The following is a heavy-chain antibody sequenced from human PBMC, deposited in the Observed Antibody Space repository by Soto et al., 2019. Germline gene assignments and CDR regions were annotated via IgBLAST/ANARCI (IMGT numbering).Heavy chain of an antibody. CDR2: MNPNSGNT. CDR3: ARGEGYYGSGYYMDV. J-gene: IGHJ6*03. Sequence: VASVKVSCKASGYTFTGYYMHWVRQAPGRGLEWMGWMNPNSGNTGYAQKFQGRVTMTRNTSISTAYMELSSLRSEDTAVYYCARGEGYYGSGYYMDVWGKGTTVTVSS. V-gene: IGHV1-8*02. D-gene: IGHD3-10*01. CDR1: GYTFTGYY.